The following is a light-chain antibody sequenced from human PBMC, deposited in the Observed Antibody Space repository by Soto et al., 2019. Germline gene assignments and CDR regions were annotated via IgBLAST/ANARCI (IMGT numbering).Light chain of an antibody. Sequence: IQLTQSPSSLSASVGDRVTITCRASQGISSYLAWYQQKPGKAPNLLINAASTLQSGVPSRFSGSGSGTDFTLTISSLQPEDFVTYYCQQVNSYPWTFGQGTKVEIK. CDR3: QQVNSYPWT. CDR2: AAS. CDR1: QGISSY. J-gene: IGKJ1*01. V-gene: IGKV1-9*01.